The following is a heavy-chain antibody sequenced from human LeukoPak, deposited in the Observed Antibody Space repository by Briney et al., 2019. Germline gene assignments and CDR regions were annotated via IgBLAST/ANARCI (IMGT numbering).Heavy chain of an antibody. CDR3: EKGGGGHYYDSRGYVDY. D-gene: IGHD3-22*01. V-gene: IGHV3-9*01. J-gene: IGHJ4*02. CDR2: ISWNSGSI. Sequence: PGGSLRLSCAASGFTFNDYAMHWVRQAPGKGLEWVSDISWNSGSIFYADSVKGRFTISRDNTKNSLYLQMNSLRAEDKALYCCEKGGGGHYYDSRGYVDYWGQGTLVTVSS. CDR1: GFTFNDYA.